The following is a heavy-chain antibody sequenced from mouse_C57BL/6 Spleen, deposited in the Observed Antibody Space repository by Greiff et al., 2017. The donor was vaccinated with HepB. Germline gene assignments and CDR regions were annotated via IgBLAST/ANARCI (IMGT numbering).Heavy chain of an antibody. Sequence: EVQRVESGEGLVKPGGSLKLSCAASGFTFSSYAMSWVRQTPEKRLEWVAYISSGGDYIYYADTVKGRFTISRDNARNTLYLQMSSLKSEDTAMYYCTRAGSIPYYYAMDYWGQGTSVTVSS. D-gene: IGHD1-1*01. CDR3: TRAGSIPYYYAMDY. V-gene: IGHV5-9-1*02. J-gene: IGHJ4*01. CDR1: GFTFSSYA. CDR2: ISSGGDYI.